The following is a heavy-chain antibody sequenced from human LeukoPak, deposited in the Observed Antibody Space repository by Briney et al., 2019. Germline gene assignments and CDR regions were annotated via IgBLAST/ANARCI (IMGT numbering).Heavy chain of an antibody. CDR2: IKQDGSEK. CDR1: GFTFGDYA. D-gene: IGHD5-18*01. J-gene: IGHJ4*02. Sequence: GGSLRLSCTASGFTFGDYAMSWVRQAPGKGLEWVANIKQDGSEKYYVDSVKGRFTISRDNAKNSLYLQMNSLRAEDTAVYYCARGLQLWFVWGQGTLVTVSS. CDR3: ARGLQLWFV. V-gene: IGHV3-7*01.